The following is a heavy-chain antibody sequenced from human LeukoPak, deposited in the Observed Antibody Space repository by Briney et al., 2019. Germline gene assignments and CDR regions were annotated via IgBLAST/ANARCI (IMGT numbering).Heavy chain of an antibody. CDR3: ARADILTDPTFFGFDP. CDR1: GNTISRYY. J-gene: IGHJ5*02. CDR2: INYSGST. D-gene: IGHD3-9*01. Sequence: PSETLSLTCTVSGNTISRYYWSWIRQPPGKGLEWIGYINYSGSTKYNPSLKIRVTISVDTSKNQFSLKLSSVTAADTAVYYCARADILTDPTFFGFDPWGQGTLVTVSS. V-gene: IGHV4-59*13.